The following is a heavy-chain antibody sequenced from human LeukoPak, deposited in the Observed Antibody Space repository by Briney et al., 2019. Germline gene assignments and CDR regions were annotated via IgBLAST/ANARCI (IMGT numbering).Heavy chain of an antibody. V-gene: IGHV1-2*02. CDR2: INPSSGGT. Sequence: ASVKVSCKASGYTFTGYYMHWVRQAPGQGLEWMGWINPSSGGTNYVQKFQGRVTMTRDTSISTAYMELSRLRSDDTAVYYCARAVGATTGIDYWGQGTLVTVSS. CDR3: ARAVGATTGIDY. D-gene: IGHD1-26*01. CDR1: GYTFTGYY. J-gene: IGHJ4*02.